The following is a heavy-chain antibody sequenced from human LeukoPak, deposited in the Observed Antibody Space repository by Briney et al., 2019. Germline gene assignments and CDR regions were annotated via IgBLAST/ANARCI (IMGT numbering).Heavy chain of an antibody. CDR3: ARVFSVGGDYFGY. J-gene: IGHJ4*02. D-gene: IGHD5/OR15-5a*01. V-gene: IGHV3-11*01. CDR2: ISTSDSTI. Sequence: PGGSLRLSCAASGFTFSYYYMSWIRQAPGKGLEWISYISTSDSTIYYADSVKGRFTISRDNAKNSLYLQMNSLRAEDTAVYYCARVFSVGGDYFGYWGQGTLVTVSS. CDR1: GFTFSYYY.